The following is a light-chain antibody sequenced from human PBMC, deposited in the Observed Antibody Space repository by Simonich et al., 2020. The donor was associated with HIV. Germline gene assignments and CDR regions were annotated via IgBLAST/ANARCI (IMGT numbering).Light chain of an antibody. CDR3: QQYGRSPPIT. J-gene: IGKJ5*01. CDR1: QSVSSSY. CDR2: DAS. V-gene: IGKV3D-20*01. Sequence: EIVLTQSPGTLSLSPGERPTLTRRASQSVSSSYLAWYQQKPGLAPRLLIFDASSRATGIPDTFSCIGSGTDFTLTLSRLEPEDFAVYYCQQYGRSPPITFGQGTRLEIK.